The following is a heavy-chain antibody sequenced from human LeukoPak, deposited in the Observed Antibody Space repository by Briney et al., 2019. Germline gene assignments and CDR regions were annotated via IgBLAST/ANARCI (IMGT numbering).Heavy chain of an antibody. J-gene: IGHJ4*02. CDR1: GYTFTVYY. V-gene: IGHV1-8*03. CDR3: ARGGGIVATILDYFDY. Sequence: VASVSVSCRASGYTFTVYYMHWVRQAPGQGLEWMGWMNPNRGNTGYTQKFQGRVTITRNTSISTAYMEPSSLRSEDTAVYYCARGGGIVATILDYFDYWGQGTLVTVSS. CDR2: MNPNRGNT. D-gene: IGHD5-12*01.